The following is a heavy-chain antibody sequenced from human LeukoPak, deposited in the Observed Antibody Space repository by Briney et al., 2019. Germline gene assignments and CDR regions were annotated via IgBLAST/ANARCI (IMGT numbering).Heavy chain of an antibody. D-gene: IGHD3-10*01. CDR1: GYTFTSYY. CDR3: ARERLWFGEFHDAFDI. CDR2: INPSGGST. V-gene: IGHV1-46*01. Sequence: GASVKVSCKASGYTFTSYYMHWVRQAPGQGLEWMGIINPSGGSTSYAQKFQGRVTMTRDMSTSTVYMELSSLRSEDTAVYYCARERLWFGEFHDAFDIWGQGTMVTVSS. J-gene: IGHJ3*02.